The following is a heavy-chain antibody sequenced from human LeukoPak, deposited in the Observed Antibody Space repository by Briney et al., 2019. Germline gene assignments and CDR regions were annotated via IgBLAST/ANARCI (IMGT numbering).Heavy chain of an antibody. J-gene: IGHJ6*03. CDR2: ISGSGGST. CDR3: ARGGRSNYDSSGFPSSNYMDV. Sequence: PGGSLRLSCAASGFTFSSYGMSWVRQAPGKGLEWVSAISGSGGSTYYADSVKGRFTISRDNSKNTLYLQMNSLRAEDTAVYYCARGGRSNYDSSGFPSSNYMDVWGKGTTVTVSS. V-gene: IGHV3-23*01. CDR1: GFTFSSYG. D-gene: IGHD3-22*01.